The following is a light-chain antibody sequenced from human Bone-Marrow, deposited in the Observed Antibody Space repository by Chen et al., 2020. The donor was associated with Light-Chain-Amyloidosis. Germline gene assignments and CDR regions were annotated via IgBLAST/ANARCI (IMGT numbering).Light chain of an antibody. CDR2: DVT. J-gene: IGLJ2*01. Sequence: QSALTQPRSVSGSPGQSINISCTGTSRDVGSYNLVTWYQQHPGKAPKLMIFDVTKRPSGVSNRFSGSKSGNTASLTISGLQADDEADYYCCSYAGSTTYIVFGGGTKLTVL. CDR1: SRDVGSYNL. V-gene: IGLV2-23*02. CDR3: CSYAGSTTYIV.